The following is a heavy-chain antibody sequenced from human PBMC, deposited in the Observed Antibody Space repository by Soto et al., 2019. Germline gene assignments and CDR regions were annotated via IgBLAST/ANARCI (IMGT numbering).Heavy chain of an antibody. CDR1: GFTFSNNYG. V-gene: IGHV3-23*01. CDR2: ISVSGDGI. D-gene: IGHD1-26*01. J-gene: IGHJ4*02. Sequence: EVQLLESGGGLVQPGGSQRLSCAASGFTFSNNYGLSWVRQARGKGLEWVSSISVSGDGISYADSVKGRFTISIDNSKNTLYQQMNSLTAEDTAIYFWSKNYRGNYPFDNWGQGTLVTVSS. CDR3: SKNYRGNYPFDN.